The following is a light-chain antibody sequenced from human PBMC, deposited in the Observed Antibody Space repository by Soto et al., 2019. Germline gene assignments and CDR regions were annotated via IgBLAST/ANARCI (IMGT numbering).Light chain of an antibody. CDR2: DAS. V-gene: IGKV1-5*01. CDR1: QSISSW. J-gene: IGKJ1*01. CDR3: QQYDSYSLTWT. Sequence: DIPMTQSPSTLSASLGHRVTITFRASQSISSWLAWYQQKAGKAPMLLIYDASTLESGVPSRFSGSGSGTEFTLSISSLQPDDSATYYCQQYDSYSLTWTFGQGTKVDI.